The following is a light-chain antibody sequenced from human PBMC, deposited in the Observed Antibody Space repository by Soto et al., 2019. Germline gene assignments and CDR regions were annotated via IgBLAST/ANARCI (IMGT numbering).Light chain of an antibody. CDR3: QQYNSYCT. CDR1: QSISSW. V-gene: IGKV1-5*01. Sequence: DIQMTQSPSTLSASVGDRVTITCRASQSISSWLAWYQQKPGKAPKLLIYDASSLESGVPSRFSGSGSGTAFTLTISSLQPDDFATYYCQQYNSYCTFGQGTKVDIK. J-gene: IGKJ1*01. CDR2: DAS.